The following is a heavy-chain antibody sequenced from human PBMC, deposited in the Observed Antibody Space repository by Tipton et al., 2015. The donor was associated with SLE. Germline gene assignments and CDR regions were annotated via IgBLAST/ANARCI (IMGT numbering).Heavy chain of an antibody. Sequence: TLSLTCTVSGGSISSSTYYWGWIRQPPGKGLEWIASIYYSGSTYFNPSPKSRVTISVDTSKNQFSLKLSSVTAADTAVYYCARGVSVADIDYFDYWGQGTLVTVSS. J-gene: IGHJ4*02. CDR1: GGSISSSTYY. V-gene: IGHV4-39*07. CDR3: ARGVSVADIDYFDY. D-gene: IGHD2-15*01. CDR2: IYYSGST.